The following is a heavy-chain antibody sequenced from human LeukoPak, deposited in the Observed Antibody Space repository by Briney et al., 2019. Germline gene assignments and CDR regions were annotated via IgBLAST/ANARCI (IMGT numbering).Heavy chain of an antibody. CDR1: GGSISSYY. CDR3: ARESRIVVVPAATREYYYMDV. D-gene: IGHD2-2*01. V-gene: IGHV4-59*01. CDR2: IYYSGST. J-gene: IGHJ6*03. Sequence: PSETLSLTCTVSGGSISSYYWSWIRQPPGKGLEWIGYIYYSGSTNYNPSLKSRVTISVGTSKNQFSLKLSSVTAADTAVYYCARESRIVVVPAATREYYYMDVWGKGTTVTVSS.